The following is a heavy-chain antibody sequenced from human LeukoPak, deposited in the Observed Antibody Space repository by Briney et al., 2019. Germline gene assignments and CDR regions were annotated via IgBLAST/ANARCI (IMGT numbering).Heavy chain of an antibody. CDR3: AKDSGYDFSGWYFDL. CDR2: FSWDGGST. CDR1: GFTFDDYT. D-gene: IGHD5-12*01. Sequence: GGSLRLSCAASGFTFDDYTMHWVRPAPGKGLEWVSLFSWDGGSTYYADSVKGRFTISRDNRKNSLYLQMNSLRTEDTALYYCAKDSGYDFSGWYFDLWGRGTLVTVSS. V-gene: IGHV3-43*01. J-gene: IGHJ2*01.